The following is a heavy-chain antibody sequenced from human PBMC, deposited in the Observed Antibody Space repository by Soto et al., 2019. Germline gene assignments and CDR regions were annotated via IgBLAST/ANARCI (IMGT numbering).Heavy chain of an antibody. CDR1: GYTFTSYA. CDR2: INAGNGNT. J-gene: IGHJ4*02. CDR3: ARDHDYYDSSGYYRSVLDY. D-gene: IGHD3-22*01. Sequence: GASVKVSCKASGYTFTSYAMHWVRQAPGQRLEWMGWINAGNGNTKYSQKFQGRVTITRDTSASTAYMELSSLRSEDTAVYYCARDHDYYDSSGYYRSVLDYWGQGTLVTVSS. V-gene: IGHV1-3*01.